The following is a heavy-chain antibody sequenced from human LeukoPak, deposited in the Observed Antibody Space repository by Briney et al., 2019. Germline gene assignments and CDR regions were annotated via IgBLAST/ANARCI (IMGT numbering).Heavy chain of an antibody. CDR1: GLTFSSYS. D-gene: IGHD5-18*01. CDR3: ARERVGYSYGATCFDY. Sequence: GGSLRLFCAASGLTFSSYSMNWVRPAPRQGLEWVSSISSSSSYIYYADSVKGRCTTSRDKAKNSLYLQMNSLRAEDTAVYYCARERVGYSYGATCFDYWGQGTLVTVSS. V-gene: IGHV3-21*01. CDR2: ISSSSSYI. J-gene: IGHJ4*02.